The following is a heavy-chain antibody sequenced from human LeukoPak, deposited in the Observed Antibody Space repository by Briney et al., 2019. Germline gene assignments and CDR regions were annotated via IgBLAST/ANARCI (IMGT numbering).Heavy chain of an antibody. V-gene: IGHV3-21*01. CDR1: GFTFSSYN. Sequence: GGSLRLSCAASGFTFSSYNMNWVRQAPGKGLEWVSSTSSSSSYIYYADSVKGRFTISRDNAKNSLYLQMNSLRAEDTAVYYCARGVTTITTLDLFDYWGQGTLVTVSS. CDR3: ARGVTTITTLDLFDY. CDR2: TSSSSSYI. J-gene: IGHJ4*02. D-gene: IGHD4-11*01.